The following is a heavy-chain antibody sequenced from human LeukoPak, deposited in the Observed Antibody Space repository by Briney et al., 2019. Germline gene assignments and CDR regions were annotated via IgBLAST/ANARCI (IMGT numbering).Heavy chain of an antibody. D-gene: IGHD1-26*01. CDR1: GGSMSSYY. CDR3: ARVGGSYYYYYGMDV. CDR2: IHYTGST. V-gene: IGHV4-59*01. J-gene: IGHJ6*02. Sequence: PSEPLSLTCTVSGGSMSSYYWSWIRQPPGKGVEYIGYIHYTGSTNYNPSLKTRVTISIDTSNNQFSLKLSSVNAADAAMYYCARVGGSYYYYYGMDVWGQGTTVTVSS.